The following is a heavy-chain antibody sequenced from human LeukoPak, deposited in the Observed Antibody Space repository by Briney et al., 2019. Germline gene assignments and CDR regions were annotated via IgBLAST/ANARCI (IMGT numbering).Heavy chain of an antibody. V-gene: IGHV3-30-3*01. CDR3: ASTLKVAAVLYFFDY. J-gene: IGHJ4*02. D-gene: IGHD6-25*01. Sequence: GGSLRLSCAASGFTFSSYAMHWVRQAPGKGLEWVAVISYDGSNKYYADSVKGRFTISRDNSKNTLYLQMNSLRAEDTAVYYCASTLKVAAVLYFFDYWGQGTLVTVSS. CDR1: GFTFSSYA. CDR2: ISYDGSNK.